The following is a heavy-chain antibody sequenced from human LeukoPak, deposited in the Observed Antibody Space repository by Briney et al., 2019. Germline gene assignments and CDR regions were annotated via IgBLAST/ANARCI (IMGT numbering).Heavy chain of an antibody. V-gene: IGHV1-46*01. Sequence: ASVKVSCKASGYTFTNNYMHWVRQAPGQGLEWMGLINPTGSSTIYAQKFQGRVTMTRDTSTSTVYMELSSLRSEDTAVYYCAVHSDYWGQGTLVTVSS. CDR1: GYTFTNNY. CDR3: AVHSDY. CDR2: INPTGSST. J-gene: IGHJ4*02.